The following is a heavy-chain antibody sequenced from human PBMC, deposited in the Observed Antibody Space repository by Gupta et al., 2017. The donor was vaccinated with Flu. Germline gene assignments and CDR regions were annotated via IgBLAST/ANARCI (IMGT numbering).Heavy chain of an antibody. Sequence: EVQLLESGGGSAQPGASLRLSCAWSESTFSPNAMRWVRQAPGKGLEWVAGVGGSGSPTHYADSVKGRFTISRDNSRKTLFLQMNNLRVEDTAIYYCAKDRGGLVDTGTLDYWGQGTLVTVSS. J-gene: IGHJ4*02. V-gene: IGHV3-23*01. CDR1: ESTFSPNA. D-gene: IGHD5-18*01. CDR3: AKDRGGLVDTGTLDY. CDR2: VGGSGSPT.